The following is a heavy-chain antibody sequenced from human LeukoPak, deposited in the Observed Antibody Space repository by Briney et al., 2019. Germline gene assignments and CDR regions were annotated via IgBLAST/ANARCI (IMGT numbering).Heavy chain of an antibody. D-gene: IGHD3-10*01. Sequence: SETLSLTCTVSGGSISSYYWSWILQPAGKGLEWIGRIYTSGSTNYNPSLKSRVTMSVDTSKNQFSLKLSSVTAADTAVYYCARDQPSARFGELQPFDPWGQGTLVTVSS. CDR1: GGSISSYY. J-gene: IGHJ5*02. CDR2: IYTSGST. V-gene: IGHV4-4*07. CDR3: ARDQPSARFGELQPFDP.